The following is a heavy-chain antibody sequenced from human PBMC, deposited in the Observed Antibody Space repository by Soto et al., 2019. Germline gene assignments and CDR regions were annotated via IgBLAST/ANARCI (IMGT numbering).Heavy chain of an antibody. Sequence: GGSLRLSCVASGFTFTDYWMTWVRQAPGKGLEWVANIKQDETEKYYVDSVRGRFTISRDNAKNSLYLQMNSLRAEDTAVYHCARGGAAHPGQDWGQGSLVTVSS. J-gene: IGHJ4*02. V-gene: IGHV3-7*05. D-gene: IGHD6-13*01. CDR3: ARGGAAHPGQD. CDR1: GFTFTDYW. CDR2: IKQDETEK.